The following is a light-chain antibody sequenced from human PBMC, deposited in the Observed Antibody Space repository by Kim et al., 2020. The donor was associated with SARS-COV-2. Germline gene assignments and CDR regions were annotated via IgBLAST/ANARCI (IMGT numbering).Light chain of an antibody. J-gene: IGKJ1*01. CDR3: QQYGTSPWT. CDR1: QSVSSSY. Sequence: LVFPPSPGTLSLSPGERATLSCRASQSVSSSYLAWYQQKPGQAPRLLIYGASSRAPGIPHRFSGGGSGTDFTLTISRLEPEDFAVYYCQQYGTSPWTFRPGTQVDIK. CDR2: GAS. V-gene: IGKV3-20*01.